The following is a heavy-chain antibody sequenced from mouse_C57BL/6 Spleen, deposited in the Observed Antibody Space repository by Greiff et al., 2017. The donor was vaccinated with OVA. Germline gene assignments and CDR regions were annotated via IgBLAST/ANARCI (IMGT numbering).Heavy chain of an antibody. Sequence: QVQLKQPGAELVKPGASVKLSCKASGYTFTSYWMHWVKQRPGQGLEWIGMIHPNSGSTNYNEKFKSKATLTVDKSSSTAYMQLSSLTSEDSAVYYCARRPHYYDYYEFAYWGQGTLVTVSA. CDR1: GYTFTSYW. D-gene: IGHD2-4*01. CDR2: IHPNSGST. J-gene: IGHJ3*01. CDR3: ARRPHYYDYYEFAY. V-gene: IGHV1-64*01.